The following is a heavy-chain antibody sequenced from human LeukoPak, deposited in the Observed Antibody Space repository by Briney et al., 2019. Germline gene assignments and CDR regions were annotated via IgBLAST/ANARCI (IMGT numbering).Heavy chain of an antibody. CDR2: IWYDGSNK. CDR1: GFTFSSYG. CDR3: ASHYESSGFDY. V-gene: IGHV3-33*01. Sequence: PGRSLRLSCAASGFTFSSYGMHWVRQAPGKGLEWVAVIWYDGSNKYYADSVKGRFTISRDNSKNTLYLQMNSLRAEDTAVYYCASHYESSGFDYWGQETLVTVSS. D-gene: IGHD3-22*01. J-gene: IGHJ4*02.